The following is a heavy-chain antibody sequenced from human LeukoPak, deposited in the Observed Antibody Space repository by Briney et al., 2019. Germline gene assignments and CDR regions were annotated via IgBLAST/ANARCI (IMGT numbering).Heavy chain of an antibody. Sequence: SETLSLTCAVSGGSISSGTYSWTWIRQPPGKGLEWIGYIFHSGSTYYNPSLKSRVTISVDTSKNKFSLKLSSVTAADTAVYYCAREGGSGSYYKDYWGQGTLVTVSS. V-gene: IGHV4-30-2*05. J-gene: IGHJ4*02. D-gene: IGHD3-10*01. CDR3: AREGGSGSYYKDY. CDR2: IFHSGST. CDR1: GGSISSGTYS.